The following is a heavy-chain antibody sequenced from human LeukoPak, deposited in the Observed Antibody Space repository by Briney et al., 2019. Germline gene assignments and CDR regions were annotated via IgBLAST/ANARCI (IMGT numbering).Heavy chain of an antibody. J-gene: IGHJ4*02. CDR3: TRDRSRAEDD. CDR1: EFTFSAHW. CDR2: INQGGSDK. Sequence: GGPLRLCCAASEFTFSAHWMRPGRQAPGKVPEWVANINQGGSDKYYVDSVKGRFTISRDNANNLLYLQMNSLRGEDTAVYYCTRDRSRAEDDWGQGTLVTVSS. D-gene: IGHD1-14*01. V-gene: IGHV3-7*01.